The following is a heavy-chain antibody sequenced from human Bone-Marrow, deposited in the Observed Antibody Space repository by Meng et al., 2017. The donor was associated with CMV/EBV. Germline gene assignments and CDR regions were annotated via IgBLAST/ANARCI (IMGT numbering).Heavy chain of an antibody. CDR1: GFSLSRFE. D-gene: IGHD3-3*01. CDR3: ARGGTLLRFGYFDF. CDR2: IGSSGTTI. V-gene: IGHV3-48*03. J-gene: IGHJ4*01. Sequence: GGSLRLSCTVSGFSLSRFEMNWVRRAPGKGLEWLAFIGSSGTTIFYADSLQGRFTISRDTARNSLYLQMDNLRVEDTATYYCARGGTLLRFGYFDFWGHGTLVTVSS.